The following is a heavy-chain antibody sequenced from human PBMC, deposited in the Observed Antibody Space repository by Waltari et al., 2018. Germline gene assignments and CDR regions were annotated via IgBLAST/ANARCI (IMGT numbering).Heavy chain of an antibody. Sequence: QIQLRQSGTEVKEPGSSVKVTCRVSGGTFSSNAFSWVRQVPGQGLEWIGGIIPLLGVKDYARRFQDRVMITADEVTKTAYMDLNSLTADDTAVYYCAKSPQLTTANWFDTWGQGMLVTVSS. V-gene: IGHV1-69*04. D-gene: IGHD6-13*01. CDR1: GGTFSSNA. CDR3: AKSPQLTTANWFDT. J-gene: IGHJ5*02. CDR2: IIPLLGVK.